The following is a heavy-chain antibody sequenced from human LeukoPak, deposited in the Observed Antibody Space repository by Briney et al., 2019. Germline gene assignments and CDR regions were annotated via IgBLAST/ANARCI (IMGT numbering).Heavy chain of an antibody. V-gene: IGHV4-34*01. Sequence: PSETLSLTCAVYGGSFSGYYWSWIRQPPGKGLEWIGEINHSGSTNYNPSLKSRVTISVDTSKNQFSLKLSSVTAADTAVYYCARGYSSDYWGQGTLVTVSS. J-gene: IGHJ4*02. CDR3: ARGYSSDY. D-gene: IGHD6-13*01. CDR1: GGSFSGYY. CDR2: INHSGST.